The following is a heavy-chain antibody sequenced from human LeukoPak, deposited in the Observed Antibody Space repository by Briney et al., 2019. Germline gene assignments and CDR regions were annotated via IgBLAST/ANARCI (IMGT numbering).Heavy chain of an antibody. Sequence: GGSLRLSCAASGFTFNTYAMSWVRQAPGKGLEWVSGVSGSGGNTYYADSVKGRFTTSRDNSKNTLYLEMNSLRAEDTAVYFCARDRCGDTCFYGLDVWGQGTTVSVSS. J-gene: IGHJ6*02. CDR3: ARDRCGDTCFYGLDV. V-gene: IGHV3-23*01. CDR1: GFTFNTYA. D-gene: IGHD2-21*01. CDR2: VSGSGGNT.